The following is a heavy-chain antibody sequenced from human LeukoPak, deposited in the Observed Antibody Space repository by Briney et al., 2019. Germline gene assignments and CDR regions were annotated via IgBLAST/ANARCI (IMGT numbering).Heavy chain of an antibody. CDR2: IKNKTEGETT. D-gene: IGHD4-17*01. CDR3: TTYGTTGNWYDP. J-gene: IGHJ5*02. V-gene: IGHV3-15*01. CDR1: GFTFRDAR. Sequence: GGSLRLSCAASGFTFRDARMSWGRQAPGKGLEWVGRIKNKTEGETTDYAAPVKGRFTISRDDSKSTLYLQMSGLKTEDSGVYYCTTYGTTGNWYDPWGQRALVTVSS.